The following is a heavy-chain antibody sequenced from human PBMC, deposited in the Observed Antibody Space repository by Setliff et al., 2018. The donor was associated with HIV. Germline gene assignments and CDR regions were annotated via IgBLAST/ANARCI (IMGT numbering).Heavy chain of an antibody. CDR2: ITRDSSYM. CDR1: GFTFNDFG. Sequence: GASLKISCAASGFTFNDFGMIWVRQAPGKGLEWVSSITRDSSYMYYGDSVKGRFTISRDSATNSVYLQMNRLRADDTAVYYCSRGLATSRFRAFDLWGQGTLVTVSS. D-gene: IGHD5-12*01. J-gene: IGHJ3*01. V-gene: IGHV3-21*04. CDR3: SRGLATSRFRAFDL.